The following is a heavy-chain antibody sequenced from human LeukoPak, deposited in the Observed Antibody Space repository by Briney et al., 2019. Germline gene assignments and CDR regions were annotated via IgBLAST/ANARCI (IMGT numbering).Heavy chain of an antibody. Sequence: PSETLSLTCCVSGGSISRIDHYWSWSRQPPGKVRGWIGNIYYTGVTYYIPSLKSRDTMSADTSQNHYSLKLSSVTATDTRVYSCARGGGGSSTVPIYWFDSWGQGTLVTVSS. D-gene: IGHD4-17*01. CDR2: IYYTGVT. CDR3: ARGGGGSSTVPIYWFDS. J-gene: IGHJ5*01. V-gene: IGHV4-30-4*01. CDR1: GGSISRIDHY.